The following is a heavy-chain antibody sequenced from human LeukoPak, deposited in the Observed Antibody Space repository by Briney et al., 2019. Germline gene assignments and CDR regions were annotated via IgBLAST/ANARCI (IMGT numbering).Heavy chain of an antibody. Sequence: SQTLSLTCAISGDSVSSNSAAWNWIRQSPSRGLEWLGRTYYMSKWHNNYALSLQSRMTINPDTTKNQVSLHLNSVTPEDTAVYYCARCLHYYGCLGYFDYWGRGILVTVSS. CDR3: ARCLHYYGCLGYFDY. CDR1: GDSVSSNSAA. V-gene: IGHV6-1*01. J-gene: IGHJ4*02. D-gene: IGHD3-10*01. CDR2: TYYMSKWHN.